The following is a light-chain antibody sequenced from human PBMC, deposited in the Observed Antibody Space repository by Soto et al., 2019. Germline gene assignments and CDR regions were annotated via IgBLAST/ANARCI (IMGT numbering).Light chain of an antibody. CDR1: QSVSSSY. CDR2: GVS. Sequence: EIGLTQSAGTLSSSAGARATLSWGASQSVSSSYLAWYHQNPGQAPRPLIYGVSSRASGIPDRFFGSGYGTDFNLTINRLETEDFAVYYCQQYANSPITFGQGTRLEIK. J-gene: IGKJ5*01. CDR3: QQYANSPIT. V-gene: IGKV3-20*01.